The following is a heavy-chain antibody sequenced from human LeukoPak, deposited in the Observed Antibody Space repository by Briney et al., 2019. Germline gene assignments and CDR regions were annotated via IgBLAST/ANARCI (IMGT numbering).Heavy chain of an antibody. CDR1: GFSGDDYA. CDR3: AKTIFGVDESAPLVYGMDV. CDR2: ISWTSGSI. V-gene: IGHV3-9*01. D-gene: IGHD3-3*01. Sequence: PGGSLRLSDEASGFSGDDYAMHWVRQAPGRGLEWVSGISWTSGSIGYADSVKGRFTISRDNAKNSLYLQMNSLRAEDTALYYCAKTIFGVDESAPLVYGMDVWGQGTTVTVSS. J-gene: IGHJ6*02.